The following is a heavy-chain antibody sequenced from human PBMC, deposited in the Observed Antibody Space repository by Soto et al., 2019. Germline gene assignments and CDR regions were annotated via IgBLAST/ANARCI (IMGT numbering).Heavy chain of an antibody. J-gene: IGHJ4*02. V-gene: IGHV3-21*01. CDR3: ARDLHFYDSGGYYGY. D-gene: IGHD3-22*01. Sequence: EVQLVESGGGLVKPGGSLRLSCAASGFTFSSYSMNWVRQAPGKGLEWVSSISSSSSYIYYADSVKGRFTISRDNAKNSLYLQMNSLRAEDTAVYYCARDLHFYDSGGYYGYWGQGTLLTVSS. CDR2: ISSSSSYI. CDR1: GFTFSSYS.